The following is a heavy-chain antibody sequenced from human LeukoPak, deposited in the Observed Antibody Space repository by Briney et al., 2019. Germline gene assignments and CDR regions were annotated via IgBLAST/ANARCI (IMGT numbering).Heavy chain of an antibody. Sequence: PGGSLRLSCAASGFTVSSNYMSWVRQAPGKGLEWVSVIYSGGSTYYADSVKGRFTISRDNSKNTLYLQMNSLRAEDTAVYYCATGIIGYSGYDLPGWGQGTLVTVSS. CDR1: GFTVSSNY. J-gene: IGHJ4*02. CDR2: IYSGGST. D-gene: IGHD5-12*01. CDR3: ATGIIGYSGYDLPG. V-gene: IGHV3-53*01.